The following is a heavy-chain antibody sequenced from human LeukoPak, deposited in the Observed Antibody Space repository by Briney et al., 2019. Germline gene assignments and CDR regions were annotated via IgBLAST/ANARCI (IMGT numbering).Heavy chain of an antibody. CDR2: IYYSGST. D-gene: IGHD2-21*02. J-gene: IGHJ4*02. CDR3: AREVVVTAIDY. V-gene: IGHV4-59*12. Sequence: TSETLSLTCTVSGGSISSYYWSWIRQPPGKGLEWIGYIYYSGSTNYNPSLKGRVTISVDTSKNQFSLKLSSVTAADTAVYYCAREVVVTAIDYWGQGTLVTVSS. CDR1: GGSISSYY.